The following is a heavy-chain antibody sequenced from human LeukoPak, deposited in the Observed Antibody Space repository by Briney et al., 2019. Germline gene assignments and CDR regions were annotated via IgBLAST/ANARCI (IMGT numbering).Heavy chain of an antibody. CDR3: ARDGPIMVRGAASNWFDP. CDR2: IYYSGST. J-gene: IGHJ5*02. Sequence: PSETLSLTCTVTGGSISSSSYYWGWIRQPPGKGLEWIGSIYYSGSTYYNPSLKSRVTISVDTSKNQFSLKLSSVTAADTAVYYCARDGPIMVRGAASNWFDPWGQGTLVTVSS. V-gene: IGHV4-39*07. CDR1: GGSISSSSYY. D-gene: IGHD3-10*01.